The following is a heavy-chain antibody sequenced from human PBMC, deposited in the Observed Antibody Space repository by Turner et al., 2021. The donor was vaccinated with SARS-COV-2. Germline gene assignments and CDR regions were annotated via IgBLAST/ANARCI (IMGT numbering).Heavy chain of an antibody. J-gene: IGHJ4*02. D-gene: IGHD3-10*01. CDR2: ISSSGGTT. CDR3: ANVGSYFFDY. Sequence: EFHLLESGGGLVPPGGSCSLSCAASGFTFSNSAMSWLRQAPGKGLEWVSTISSSGGTTYYADSVKGRFTISRDNSKNTLYLQMNSLRAGDTALYYCANVGSYFFDYWGPGTLVTVSS. V-gene: IGHV3-23*01. CDR1: GFTFSNSA.